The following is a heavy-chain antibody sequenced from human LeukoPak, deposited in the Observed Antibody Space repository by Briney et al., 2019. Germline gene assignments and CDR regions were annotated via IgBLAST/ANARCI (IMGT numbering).Heavy chain of an antibody. CDR2: INPSGGST. D-gene: IGHD6-13*01. J-gene: IGHJ6*03. CDR1: GYTFTSYY. V-gene: IGHV1-46*01. Sequence: ASVKVSCKASGYTFTSYYMHWVRQAPGQGLEWMGIINPSGGSTSYAQKFQGRVTMTRDTSISTAYMELSRLRSDDTAVYYCARALAAAGMSHYYYYYYMDVWGKGTTVTVSS. CDR3: ARALAAAGMSHYYYYYYMDV.